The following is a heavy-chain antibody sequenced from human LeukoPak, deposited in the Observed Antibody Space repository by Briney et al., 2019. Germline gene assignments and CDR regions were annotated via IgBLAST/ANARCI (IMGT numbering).Heavy chain of an antibody. CDR3: ARPDAYCSSTSCYLRH. V-gene: IGHV3-33*01. J-gene: IGHJ4*02. CDR1: GFTFSSYG. Sequence: GGSLRLSCAASGFTFSSYGMHWVRQAPGKGLEWVAVIWYDGSNKYYADSVKGRFTISSDNSKNTLYLQMNSLRAEDTAVYYCARPDAYCSSTSCYLRHWGQGTLVTVSS. D-gene: IGHD2-2*01. CDR2: IWYDGSNK.